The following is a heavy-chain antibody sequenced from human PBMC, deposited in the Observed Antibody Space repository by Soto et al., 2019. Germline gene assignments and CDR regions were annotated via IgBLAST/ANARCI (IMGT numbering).Heavy chain of an antibody. CDR3: ARVFRNYHGMDV. CDR1: GGTFSSYA. Sequence: QVQLVQSGAEVKKPGSSVKVSCKASGGTFSSYAIRWVRQAPGQGLEWMGGIIPIFGTDNYAQKFQGRVTITAGESTSTAYMELSSLRSEDTAVYYCARVFRNYHGMDVWGQGTTVTVSS. CDR2: IIPIFGTD. V-gene: IGHV1-69*19. J-gene: IGHJ6*02.